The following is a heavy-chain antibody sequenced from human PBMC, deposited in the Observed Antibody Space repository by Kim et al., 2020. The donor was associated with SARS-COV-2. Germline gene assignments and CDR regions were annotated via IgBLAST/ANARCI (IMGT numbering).Heavy chain of an antibody. J-gene: IGHJ6*02. V-gene: IGHV1-3*01. Sequence: TKYSQKFQDRVTITRDTSASTAYMELSSLKSEDTAVYYCVRGYYYGMDVWGQGTTVTVSS. CDR2: T. CDR3: VRGYYYGMDV.